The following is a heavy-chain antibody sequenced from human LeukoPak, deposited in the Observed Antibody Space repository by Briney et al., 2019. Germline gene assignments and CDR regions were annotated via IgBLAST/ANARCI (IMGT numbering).Heavy chain of an antibody. CDR1: GGTFSSYA. Sequence: GASVKVSCKASGGTFSSYAISWVRQAPGQGLEWMGRIIPILGIANYAQKFQGRVTITADKSTSTAYMELSNLRSEDTAVYYCASTSSRLVGAAKVSFFDYWGQGTLVTVSS. D-gene: IGHD1-26*01. J-gene: IGHJ4*02. CDR3: ASTSSRLVGAAKVSFFDY. V-gene: IGHV1-69*04. CDR2: IIPILGIA.